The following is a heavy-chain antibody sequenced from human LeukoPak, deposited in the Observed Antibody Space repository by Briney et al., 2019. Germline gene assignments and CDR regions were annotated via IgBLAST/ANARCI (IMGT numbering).Heavy chain of an antibody. V-gene: IGHV3-30*02. Sequence: PGGSLRLSCAASGFTFSSYGMHWVRQAPGKGLEWVAFIRNDGSNRYYADSMKGRFTISRDNSKNTLYLQMNSLRAEDTAVYYCAKDIGYSNNYYYMDVWGRGTRVTVSS. CDR2: IRNDGSNR. D-gene: IGHD4-11*01. J-gene: IGHJ6*03. CDR3: AKDIGYSNNYYYMDV. CDR1: GFTFSSYG.